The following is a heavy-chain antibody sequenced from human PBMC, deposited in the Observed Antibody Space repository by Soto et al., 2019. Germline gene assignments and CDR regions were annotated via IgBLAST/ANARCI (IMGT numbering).Heavy chain of an antibody. D-gene: IGHD3-16*01. CDR3: ARTANWDWFAP. CDR2: ISLNRGTA. Sequence: QVQLGQSGSEMKKPGSSVYVSCKASGGCFRSYAISWVRPAPGQGLEWMGGISLNRGTATYAQRFQGRVTISADESTSTAYLDLNNLTSEDAAIYYCARTANWDWFAPWGQGTLVTVSS. V-gene: IGHV1-69*01. J-gene: IGHJ5*02. CDR1: GGCFRSYA.